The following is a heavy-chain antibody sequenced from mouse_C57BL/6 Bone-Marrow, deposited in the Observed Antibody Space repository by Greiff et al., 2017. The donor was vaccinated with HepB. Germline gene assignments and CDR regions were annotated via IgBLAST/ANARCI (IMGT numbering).Heavy chain of an antibody. V-gene: IGHV1-75*01. CDR3: ARWDNWDYAMDY. D-gene: IGHD4-1*01. CDR2: IFPGSGST. Sequence: QVQLKESGPELVKPGASVKISCKASGYTFTDYYINWVKQRPGQGLEWIGWIFPGSGSTYYNEKFKGKATLTVDKSSSTAYMLLSSLTSEDSAVYFCARWDNWDYAMDYWGQGTSVTVSS. CDR1: GYTFTDYY. J-gene: IGHJ4*01.